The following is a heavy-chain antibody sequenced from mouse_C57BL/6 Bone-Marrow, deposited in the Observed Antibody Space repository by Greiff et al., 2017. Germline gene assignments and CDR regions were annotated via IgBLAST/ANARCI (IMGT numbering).Heavy chain of an antibody. Sequence: EVQRVESGTVLARPGASVKMSCKTSGYTFTSYWMHWVKQRPGQGLEWIGAIYPGNSDTSYNQKFKGKAKLTAVTSASTAYMELSSLTNEDSAVYYCTYPWFAYWGQGTLVTVSA. CDR2: IYPGNSDT. CDR1: GYTFTSYW. V-gene: IGHV1-5*01. J-gene: IGHJ3*01. D-gene: IGHD5-5*01. CDR3: TYPWFAY.